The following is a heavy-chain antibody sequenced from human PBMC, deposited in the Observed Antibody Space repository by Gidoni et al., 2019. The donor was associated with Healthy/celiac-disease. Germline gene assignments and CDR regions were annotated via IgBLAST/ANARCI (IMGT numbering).Heavy chain of an antibody. CDR3: ARVAAKWELLDY. D-gene: IGHD1-26*01. CDR1: GGSISSGSYY. J-gene: IGHJ4*02. Sequence: QVQLQESGPGLVKPSQTLSLTCTVSGGSISSGSYYWSWIRQPAGKGLEWIGRIYTSGSTNYNPSLKSRVTISVDTSKNQFSLKLSSVTAADTAVYYCARVAAKWELLDYWGQGTLVTVSS. CDR2: IYTSGST. V-gene: IGHV4-61*02.